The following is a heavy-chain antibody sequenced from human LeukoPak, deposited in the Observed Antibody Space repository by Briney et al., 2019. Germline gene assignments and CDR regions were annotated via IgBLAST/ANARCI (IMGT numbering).Heavy chain of an antibody. CDR1: GFTFSSYS. J-gene: IGHJ5*02. Sequence: PGGSLRLSCAASGFTFSSYSMNWVRQAPGKGLEWVSSISSSSSYIYYADSVKGRFTISRDNAKNSLYLQMNSLRAEDTAVYYCARDWGAAAGYNWFDPWGQGTLVTVSS. CDR2: ISSSSSYI. V-gene: IGHV3-21*01. D-gene: IGHD6-13*01. CDR3: ARDWGAAAGYNWFDP.